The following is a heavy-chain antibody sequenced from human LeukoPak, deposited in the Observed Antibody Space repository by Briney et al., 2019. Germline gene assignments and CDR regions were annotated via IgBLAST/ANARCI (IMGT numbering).Heavy chain of an antibody. CDR1: GYTLTELS. D-gene: IGHD3-22*01. V-gene: IGHV1-24*01. J-gene: IGHJ4*02. CDR3: VRVVVNGFDWTFDY. Sequence: ASVKVSCKVSGYTLTELSMHWVRQAPGKGLEWMGGFDPEDGETIYAQKFQGRVTMTEDTSTDTAYMELSSLRSEDTAVYYCVRVVVNGFDWTFDYWGQGTLVTVSS. CDR2: FDPEDGET.